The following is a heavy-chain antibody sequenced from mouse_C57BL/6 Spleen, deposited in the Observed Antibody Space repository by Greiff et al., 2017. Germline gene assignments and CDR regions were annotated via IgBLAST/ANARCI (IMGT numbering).Heavy chain of an antibody. CDR3: AREGTVVGFDY. J-gene: IGHJ2*01. CDR2: INYDGSST. D-gene: IGHD1-1*01. Sequence: EVQVVESEGGLVQPGSSMKLSCTASGFTFSDYYMAWVRQVPEKGLEWVANINYDGSSTYYLDSLKSRFIISRDNAKNILYLQMSSLKSEDTATYYCAREGTVVGFDYWGQGTTLTVSS. CDR1: GFTFSDYY. V-gene: IGHV5-16*01.